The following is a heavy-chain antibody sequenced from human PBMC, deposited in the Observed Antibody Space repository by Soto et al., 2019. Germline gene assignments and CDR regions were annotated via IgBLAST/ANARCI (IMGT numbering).Heavy chain of an antibody. D-gene: IGHD3-16*01. V-gene: IGHV3-33*05. CDR1: GFTFRSYV. J-gene: IGHJ4*02. Sequence: QVQLVESGGGVVQPGTSLRLSCVGSGFTFRSYVIHWVRQAPGKGLEWVALTSYDGGNNFYGDSVKGRFTISRDNSRNTVELQMDSLRREDTALYYCARWGTTGGLDVWGQGTLVSVSS. CDR2: TSYDGGNN. CDR3: ARWGTTGGLDV.